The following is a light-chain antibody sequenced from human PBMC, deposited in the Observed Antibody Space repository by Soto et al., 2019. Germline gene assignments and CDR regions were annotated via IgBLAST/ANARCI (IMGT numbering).Light chain of an antibody. CDR3: SSYTTYITPV. CDR2: DVS. Sequence: QSVMTQPASVSGSPGQSLTISCTGTSSDVGGYNNVSWYQQYPGKAPKLMIYDVSNRPAGVSNRFSGSKSGNMASLTISGLQAEDESDYYFSSYTTYITPVVGTGTKRTVL. CDR1: SSDVGGYNN. J-gene: IGLJ1*01. V-gene: IGLV2-14*01.